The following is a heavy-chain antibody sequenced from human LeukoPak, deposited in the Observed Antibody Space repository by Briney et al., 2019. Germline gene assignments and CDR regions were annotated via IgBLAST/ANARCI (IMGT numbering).Heavy chain of an antibody. CDR2: ISGSGGST. Sequence: GGSQTLSCAASGFTFSSYAMSWACQAPGRGLAWVSAISGSGGSTYYADSVKGRFTISRDNSKNTLYLQMNSLRAEDTAVYYCAKRLPYSSGWYYFDYWGQGTLVTVSP. J-gene: IGHJ4*02. CDR1: GFTFSSYA. CDR3: AKRLPYSSGWYYFDY. D-gene: IGHD6-19*01. V-gene: IGHV3-23*01.